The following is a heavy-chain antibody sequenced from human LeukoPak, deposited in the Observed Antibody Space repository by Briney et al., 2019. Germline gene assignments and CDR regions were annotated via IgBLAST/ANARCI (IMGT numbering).Heavy chain of an antibody. D-gene: IGHD6-13*01. CDR1: GYTFTSYG. V-gene: IGHV1-18*04. Sequence: ASVKVSCKASGYTFTSYGISGVRQAPGQGLEWMGWISAYNGNTNYAQKLQGRVTMNTDTSTSTAYMELRSLRSDDTAVYYCEREASAAGSWFDPWGQGTLVTVSS. CDR3: EREASAAGSWFDP. CDR2: ISAYNGNT. J-gene: IGHJ5*02.